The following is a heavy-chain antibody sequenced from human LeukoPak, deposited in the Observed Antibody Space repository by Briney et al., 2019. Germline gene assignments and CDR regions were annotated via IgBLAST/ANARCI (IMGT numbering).Heavy chain of an antibody. CDR2: MNPNSGNT. D-gene: IGHD2-15*01. CDR3: ARRHGRCSDGSCYYPDY. CDR1: GYTFTSYD. Sequence: GASVKVSCKASGYTFTSYDIIWVRQATGQGLEWMGWMNPNSGNTGYAQKFQGRVTMTRNSSITTAYMELSSLRSEDTAVYYCARRHGRCSDGSCYYPDYWGQGTLVTVSS. J-gene: IGHJ4*02. V-gene: IGHV1-8*01.